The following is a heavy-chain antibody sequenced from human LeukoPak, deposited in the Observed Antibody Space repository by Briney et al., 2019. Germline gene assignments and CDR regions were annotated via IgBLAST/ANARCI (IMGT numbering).Heavy chain of an antibody. V-gene: IGHV5-51*01. Sequence: GESLKISCKGSGYKFTSYWIGWVRQMPGKGLEWMGIIYPRDSDTRYSPSFQGQVTISVDRSISTAYLQWSSLKASDTAMYYCARQDRAYCAGGSCSLDYWGQGTLVTVSS. CDR3: ARQDRAYCAGGSCSLDY. CDR2: IYPRDSDT. D-gene: IGHD2-15*01. J-gene: IGHJ4*02. CDR1: GYKFTSYW.